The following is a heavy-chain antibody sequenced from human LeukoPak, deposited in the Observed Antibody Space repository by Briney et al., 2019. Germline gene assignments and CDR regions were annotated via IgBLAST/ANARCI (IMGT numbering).Heavy chain of an antibody. V-gene: IGHV3-15*01. Sequence: GGSLRLSCAASGFTFSNACMSWVRQAPGKGLEWVGHIKGKAEGGTTDYAAPVQGRFTISRDDSKNTLYLQMNSLRAEDTAVYYCARAIAVAGTGGFDYWGQGTLVTVSS. CDR2: IKGKAEGGTT. CDR3: ARAIAVAGTGGFDY. CDR1: GFTFSNAC. J-gene: IGHJ4*02. D-gene: IGHD6-19*01.